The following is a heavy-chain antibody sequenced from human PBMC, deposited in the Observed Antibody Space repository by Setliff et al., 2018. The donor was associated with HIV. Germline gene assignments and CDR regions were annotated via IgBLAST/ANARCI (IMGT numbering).Heavy chain of an antibody. V-gene: IGHV4-4*08. CDR3: ARGVPNCSNGNCYLGIFDH. J-gene: IGHJ4*02. CDR1: GDSISRYY. D-gene: IGHD2-15*01. Sequence: SETLSLTCTVSGDSISRYYWSWIRQPPGKGLEWIGYSYTSGSTMYNPSLKSRVSISIDKSKKQFSMKVTSVTATDTAVYYCARGVPNCSNGNCYLGIFDHWGQATLVTVSS. CDR2: SYTSGST.